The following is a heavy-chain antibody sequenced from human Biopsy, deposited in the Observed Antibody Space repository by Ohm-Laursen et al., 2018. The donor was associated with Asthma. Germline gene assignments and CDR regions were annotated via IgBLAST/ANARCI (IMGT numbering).Heavy chain of an antibody. CDR2: IYYSGRT. D-gene: IGHD3-3*01. V-gene: IGHV4-39*07. J-gene: IGHJ4*02. CDR3: ARDFGGWYYFDN. CDR1: GDAMSTSGSY. Sequence: SDTLSLTCIVSGDAMSTSGSYWGWIRQSPGKGLEWIGSIYYSGRTYYNPSLKSRVSISVDTSKNQFSLKLTSVTAADTAVYYCARDFGGWYYFDNWGQGSLVTVSS.